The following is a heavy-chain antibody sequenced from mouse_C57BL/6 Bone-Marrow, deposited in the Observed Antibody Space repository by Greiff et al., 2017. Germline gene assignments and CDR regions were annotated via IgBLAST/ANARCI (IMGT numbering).Heavy chain of an antibody. CDR3: ARSDYYGSSYYFDY. D-gene: IGHD1-1*01. CDR2: IDPNSGGT. CDR1: GYTFTSYW. J-gene: IGHJ2*01. Sequence: VQLQQPGAELVKPGASVKLSCKASGYTFTSYWMHWVKQRPGRGLEWIGRIDPNSGGTKYNEKFKSKATLTVDKPYSTAYMQLSSLTSKDSAVYYCARSDYYGSSYYFDYWGQGTTLTVSS. V-gene: IGHV1-72*01.